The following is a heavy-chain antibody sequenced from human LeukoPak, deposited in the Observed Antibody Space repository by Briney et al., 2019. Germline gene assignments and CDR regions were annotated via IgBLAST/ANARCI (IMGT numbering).Heavy chain of an antibody. V-gene: IGHV4-34*01. D-gene: IGHD6-6*01. CDR1: GGSFSGYY. CDR2: INHSGST. J-gene: IGHJ5*02. Sequence: SETLSLTCAVYGGSFSGYYWSWIRQPPGKGLEWIGEINHSGSTNYNPSLKSRVTISVDTSKNQFSLKLSSVTAADTAAYYCARHGQVAARLAWFDPWGQGTLVTVSS. CDR3: ARHGQVAARLAWFDP.